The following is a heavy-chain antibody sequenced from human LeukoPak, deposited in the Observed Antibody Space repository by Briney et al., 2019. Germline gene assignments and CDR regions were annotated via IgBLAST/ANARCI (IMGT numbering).Heavy chain of an antibody. J-gene: IGHJ3*02. CDR2: IYYSGST. V-gene: IGHV4-59*01. D-gene: IGHD1-7*01. CDR1: GGSISSYY. CDR3: ARDSSSPYNWNYVGAFDI. Sequence: KSSETLSLTCTVSGGSISSYYWSWIRQPPGKGLEWIGYIYYSGSTNYNPSLKSRVTISVDTSKNQFSLKLSSVTAADTAVYYCARDSSSPYNWNYVGAFDIWGQGTMVTVSS.